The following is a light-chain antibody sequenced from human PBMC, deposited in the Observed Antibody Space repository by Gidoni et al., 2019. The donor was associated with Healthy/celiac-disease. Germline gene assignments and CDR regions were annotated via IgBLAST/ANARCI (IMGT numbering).Light chain of an antibody. Sequence: MVMTQSPRSQPVTPGEPASISCRSSQSLLHSNGYNYLDWYLQKPGQSPQLLIYLGSNRASGVPDRFSGSGSGTDFTLKISRVEAEDVGVYYCMQALQTPPTFGGGTKVEIK. CDR2: LGS. J-gene: IGKJ4*01. V-gene: IGKV2-28*01. CDR3: MQALQTPPT. CDR1: QSLLHSNGYNY.